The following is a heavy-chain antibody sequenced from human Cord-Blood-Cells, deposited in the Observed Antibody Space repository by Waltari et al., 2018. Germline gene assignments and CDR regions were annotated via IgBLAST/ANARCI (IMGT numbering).Heavy chain of an antibody. J-gene: IGHJ3*02. D-gene: IGHD1-26*01. CDR3: AIDGSYYDAFDI. CDR1: GYTFTSYD. V-gene: IGHV1-8*01. Sequence: QVQLVQSGAEVKKPGASVKVSCKASGYTFTSYDINWVRQATGQGLEWMGWMNPNRGNTGYAQKCQGRVTMTRNTSISTAYMELSSLRSEDTAVYYCAIDGSYYDAFDIWGQGTMVTVSS. CDR2: MNPNRGNT.